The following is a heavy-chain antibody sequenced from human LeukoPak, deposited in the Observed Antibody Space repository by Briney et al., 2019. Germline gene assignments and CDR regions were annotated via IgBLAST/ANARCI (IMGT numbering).Heavy chain of an antibody. Sequence: GGSLRLSCAASGFTFSSYWMSWVRQAPGKGLEWVANIKQDGSEKYYVDSVKGRFTISRDNAKNSLFLQMNSLRVEDTALYFCAMGDSSGWYFYYWGQGTLVTVSS. D-gene: IGHD6-19*01. CDR3: AMGDSSGWYFYY. V-gene: IGHV3-7*03. J-gene: IGHJ4*02. CDR1: GFTFSSYW. CDR2: IKQDGSEK.